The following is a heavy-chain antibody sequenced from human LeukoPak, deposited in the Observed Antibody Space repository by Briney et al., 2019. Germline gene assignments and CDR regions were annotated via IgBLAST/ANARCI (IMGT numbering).Heavy chain of an antibody. D-gene: IGHD1-26*01. V-gene: IGHV4-34*01. CDR3: ARGGWELPEGYFDS. CDR1: GGSFSNYY. Sequence: PSETLCLTCAVYGGSFSNYYWSWIRQPPGKRLEWIGEINHSGSTNYNPSLKRRVSVSLDTSKNQFSLKLTSVTAADTTVYYCARGGWELPEGYFDSWGQGTLVSVSS. CDR2: INHSGST. J-gene: IGHJ4*02.